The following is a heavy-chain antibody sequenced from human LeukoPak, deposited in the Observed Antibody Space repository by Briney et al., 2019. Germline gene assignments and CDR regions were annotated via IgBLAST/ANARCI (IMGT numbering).Heavy chain of an antibody. CDR1: GFTFSSYS. CDR2: ISSSSSAI. D-gene: IGHD3-10*01. Sequence: PGGSLRLSCAGSGFTFSSYSMNWVRQAPGKGLEWVSYISSSSSAIYYADSVKGRFTISRDNAKSSLYLQMNSLRAEDTAVYYCAREEVLVYFDYWGQGTLVTVSS. CDR3: AREEVLVYFDY. V-gene: IGHV3-48*01. J-gene: IGHJ4*02.